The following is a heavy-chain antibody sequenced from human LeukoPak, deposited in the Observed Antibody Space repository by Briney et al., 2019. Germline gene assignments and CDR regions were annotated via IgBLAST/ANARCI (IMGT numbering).Heavy chain of an antibody. Sequence: PSQTLSLTCTVSGGSISSGDYYWSWIRQPPGKGLEWIGYIYYSGSTYYNPSLKSRVTISVDTSKNQFSMKLSSVTAADTAVYYCARDLLNEGNHLDYWGQGTLVTVSS. J-gene: IGHJ4*02. V-gene: IGHV4-30-4*01. CDR2: IYYSGST. CDR1: GGSISSGDYY. CDR3: ARDLLNEGNHLDY. D-gene: IGHD4-23*01.